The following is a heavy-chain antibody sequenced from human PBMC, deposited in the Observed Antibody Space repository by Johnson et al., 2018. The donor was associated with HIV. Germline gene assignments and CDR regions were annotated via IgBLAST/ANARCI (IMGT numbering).Heavy chain of an antibody. Sequence: VQLVESGGGLIQPGGSLRLSCEVSGFTISTFWMPWVRQVPGKGLMWVSRISGDGSSSSYAASVKGRFTISRDNAKNTLYLQMNSLRAEDTAVYYCARRNAGGAFDIWGQGTMVTVSS. CDR3: ARRNAGGAFDI. V-gene: IGHV3-74*02. CDR2: ISGDGSSS. J-gene: IGHJ3*02. D-gene: IGHD2-2*01. CDR1: GFTISTFW.